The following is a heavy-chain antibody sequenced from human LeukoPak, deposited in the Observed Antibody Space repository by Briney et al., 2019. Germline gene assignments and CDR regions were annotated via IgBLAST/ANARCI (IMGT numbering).Heavy chain of an antibody. Sequence: GESLKISCKGFGYSFTSYWIGWVRQMSGKGLEWMGIIYPGDSDTRYSPAFQGQVTISADESISTAYLQWSSLKASDSAMYYCARRHRTYTYGYGPTYYYYYMDVWGKGTTVTVSS. V-gene: IGHV5-51*01. J-gene: IGHJ6*03. D-gene: IGHD5-18*01. CDR2: IYPGDSDT. CDR3: ARRHRTYTYGYGPTYYYYYMDV. CDR1: GYSFTSYW.